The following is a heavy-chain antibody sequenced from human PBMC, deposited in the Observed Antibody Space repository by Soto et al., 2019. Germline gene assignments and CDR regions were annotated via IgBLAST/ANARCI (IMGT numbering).Heavy chain of an antibody. V-gene: IGHV1-46*03. D-gene: IGHD2-15*01. CDR2: INPSGGST. CDR3: ARVYCSGGSCYSIDY. J-gene: IGHJ4*02. CDR1: GYTFTSYY. Sequence: QAQLVQSGAEVKKPGASVKVSCKASGYTFTSYYMHWVRQAPGQGLEWMGIINPSGGSTSYAQKFQGRVTMTRDTSTSTVYMELSSLRSEDTAVYYCARVYCSGGSCYSIDYWGQGTLVTVSS.